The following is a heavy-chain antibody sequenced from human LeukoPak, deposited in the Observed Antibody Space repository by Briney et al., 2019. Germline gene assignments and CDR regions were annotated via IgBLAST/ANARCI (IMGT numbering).Heavy chain of an antibody. V-gene: IGHV3-9*03. Sequence: PGGPLRLSCAASVFTFSIYDMHWARQAPGKGRVWVSDINWNSENIEYAHSVKGIFTISRDNAKNSLYLNVKSLRVEDMSFFYVAKGGGGRLIYYYYMDVWGKGTTVTVSS. CDR1: VFTFSIYD. D-gene: IGHD3-16*01. CDR2: INWNSENI. J-gene: IGHJ6*03. CDR3: AKGGGGRLIYYYYMDV.